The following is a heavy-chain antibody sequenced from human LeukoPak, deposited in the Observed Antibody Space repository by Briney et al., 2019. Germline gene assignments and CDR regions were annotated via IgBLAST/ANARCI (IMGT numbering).Heavy chain of an antibody. CDR3: ARTYYDFWSGYYYYYYTDV. V-gene: IGHV4-59*01. CDR1: GGSISSYY. J-gene: IGHJ6*03. D-gene: IGHD3-3*01. CDR2: IYYSGST. Sequence: SETLSLTCTVSGGSISSYYWIWIRQPPGKGLEWIGYIYYSGSTNYNPSLKSRVTISVDTSKNQFSLKLSSVTAADTAVYYCARTYYDFWSGYYYYYYTDVWGKGTTVTVSS.